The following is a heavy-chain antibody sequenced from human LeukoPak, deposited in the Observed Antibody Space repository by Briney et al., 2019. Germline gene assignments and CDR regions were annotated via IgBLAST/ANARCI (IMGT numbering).Heavy chain of an antibody. CDR1: GFIVSSNY. D-gene: IGHD4-17*01. CDR3: ARALIPTVTTGLDY. CDR2: IYSGGST. Sequence: GGSLRLSCAASGFIVSSNYMSWVRQAPGKGLEWVSVIYSGGSTYYADSVKGRFTISRDNSKNTLYLQMNSLRAEDTAVYYCARALIPTVTTGLDYWGQGTLVTVSS. J-gene: IGHJ4*02. V-gene: IGHV3-53*01.